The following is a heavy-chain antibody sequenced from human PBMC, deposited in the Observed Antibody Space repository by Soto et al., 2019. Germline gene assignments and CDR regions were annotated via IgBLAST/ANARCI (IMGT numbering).Heavy chain of an antibody. CDR2: IYYSGST. Sequence: SETLSLTCTVSGGSISSSSYYWGWIRQPPGKGLEWIGSIYYSGSTYYNPSLKSGVTISVDTSKNQFSLKLSSVTAADTAVYYCARHDFWSGSERVLFDYWGQGTLVTVSS. CDR1: GGSISSSSYY. V-gene: IGHV4-39*01. CDR3: ARHDFWSGSERVLFDY. J-gene: IGHJ4*02. D-gene: IGHD3-3*01.